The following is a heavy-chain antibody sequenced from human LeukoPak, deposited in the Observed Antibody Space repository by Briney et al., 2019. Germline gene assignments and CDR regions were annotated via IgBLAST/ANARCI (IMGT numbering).Heavy chain of an antibody. CDR2: IYSAGST. CDR3: ARDHPNYHDN. Sequence: PGGSLRLSCAASGFTVSGNYMSWVRQAPGKGLEWVSVIYSAGSTYYADSVRGRFTISRDNSKNALYLQMNSLRAEDTAVYYCARDHPNYHDNWGQGTLVTVSS. CDR1: GFTVSGNY. V-gene: IGHV3-53*01. D-gene: IGHD5-24*01. J-gene: IGHJ4*02.